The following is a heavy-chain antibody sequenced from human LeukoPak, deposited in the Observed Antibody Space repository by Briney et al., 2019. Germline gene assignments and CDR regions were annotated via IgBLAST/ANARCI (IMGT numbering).Heavy chain of an antibody. J-gene: IGHJ5*02. CDR2: ISGSGGST. CDR3: ANGGLRLPSRTA. D-gene: IGHD3-16*01. CDR1: GFTFSTYA. V-gene: IGHV3-23*01. Sequence: SGESLRLSCAAYGFTFSTYAMSWVSQAPGKGLEWVASISGSGGSTYDEDSVTGPFTNSRDNSKNTLYLQMTRLRVEDTAVDYCANGGLRLPSRTAWGQGTLVTASS.